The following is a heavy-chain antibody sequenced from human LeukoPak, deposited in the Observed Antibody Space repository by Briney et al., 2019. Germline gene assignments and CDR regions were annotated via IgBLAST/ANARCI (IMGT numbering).Heavy chain of an antibody. CDR2: INWNGGST. V-gene: IGHV3-20*04. Sequence: PGGSLRLSCAASGFTFDDYGMSWVRQAPGKGLEWVSGINWNGGSTGYADSVKGRFTISRDNAKNSLYLQMNSLRAEDMALYYCAKTSYYGSGSNDWYFDLWGRGTLVTVSS. CDR1: GFTFDDYG. J-gene: IGHJ2*01. CDR3: AKTSYYGSGSNDWYFDL. D-gene: IGHD3-10*01.